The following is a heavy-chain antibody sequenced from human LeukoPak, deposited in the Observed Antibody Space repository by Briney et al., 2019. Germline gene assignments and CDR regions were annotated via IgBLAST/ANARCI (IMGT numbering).Heavy chain of an antibody. CDR1: GFTFSSYE. Sequence: GGPLRLSCAASGFTFSSYEMNWVRQAPGKGLVWVSYISSSGSTIYYADSVKGRFTISRDNAKNSLYLQMNSLRAEDTAVYYCARVAIAVAGGDYWGQGTLVTVSS. D-gene: IGHD6-19*01. J-gene: IGHJ4*02. CDR2: ISSSGSTI. CDR3: ARVAIAVAGGDY. V-gene: IGHV3-48*03.